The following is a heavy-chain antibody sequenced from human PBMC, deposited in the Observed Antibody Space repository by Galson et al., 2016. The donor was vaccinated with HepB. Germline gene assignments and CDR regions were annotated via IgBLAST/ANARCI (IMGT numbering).Heavy chain of an antibody. D-gene: IGHD1-26*01. CDR1: GFTFSSYA. J-gene: IGHJ4*02. CDR2: ISSSGEHI. Sequence: SLRLSCAASGFTFSSYAMSWVRQSPGEGLEWVSSISSSGEHIYYADSVKGRFTISRDNSKNTMSLLMNSLRADDTAIYYCAKVGFSDLDYWGQGTLVTVSS. V-gene: IGHV3-23*01. CDR3: AKVGFSDLDY.